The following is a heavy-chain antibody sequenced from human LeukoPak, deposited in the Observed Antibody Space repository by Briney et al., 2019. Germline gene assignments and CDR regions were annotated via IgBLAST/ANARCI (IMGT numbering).Heavy chain of an antibody. J-gene: IGHJ4*02. CDR1: GFTFDTYS. V-gene: IGHV3-48*04. CDR2: ISSSATTI. CDR3: ARDTRGESDY. D-gene: IGHD2-2*01. Sequence: PGGSLRLSCAASGFTFDTYSMNWVRQAPGEGLEWVSYISSSATTIHYADSVKGRFTISRDNAKKSLYLQMDSLRAEDTAVYYCARDTRGESDYWGQGTLVTVSS.